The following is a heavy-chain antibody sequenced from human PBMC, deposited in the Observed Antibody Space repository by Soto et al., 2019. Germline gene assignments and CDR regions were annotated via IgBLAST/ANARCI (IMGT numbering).Heavy chain of an antibody. D-gene: IGHD3-22*01. Sequence: SVKVSCKASGGTFSSYSINWVRQAPGQGLEWMGGIIPIFGTANYAQKFQGRVTITADESTSTAYMELSSLRSEDTAVYYCARETMIVVVTSPNAFDIWGQGTMVTVSS. CDR2: IIPIFGTA. CDR1: GGTFSSYS. CDR3: ARETMIVVVTSPNAFDI. V-gene: IGHV1-69*13. J-gene: IGHJ3*02.